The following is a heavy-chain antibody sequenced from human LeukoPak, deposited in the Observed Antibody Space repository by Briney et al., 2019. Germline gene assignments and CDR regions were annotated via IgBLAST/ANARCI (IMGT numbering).Heavy chain of an antibody. CDR1: GYTFTSYG. Sequence: ASVKVSYKASGYTFTSYGISWVRQAPGQGLEWMGWISAYNGNTNYAQKLQGRVTMTTDTSTSTAYTELRSLRSDDTAVYYCARVGYSYGYYFDYWGQGTLVTVSS. V-gene: IGHV1-18*01. CDR2: ISAYNGNT. CDR3: ARVGYSYGYYFDY. D-gene: IGHD5-18*01. J-gene: IGHJ4*02.